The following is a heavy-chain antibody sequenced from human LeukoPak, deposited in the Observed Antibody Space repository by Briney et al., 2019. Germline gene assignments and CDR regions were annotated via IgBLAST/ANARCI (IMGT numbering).Heavy chain of an antibody. J-gene: IGHJ4*02. D-gene: IGHD7-27*01. V-gene: IGHV3-30*18. CDR3: AKSVTGDFDY. CDR1: GFTFSSYG. Sequence: GGSLRLSCAASGFTFSSYGMHWVRQAPGKGLEWVAVISYDGSNKYYADSVKGRFTISRDNSKNTLYLQMNSLRAEDTAVYYCAKSVTGDFDYWGQGTLVTVSS. CDR2: ISYDGSNK.